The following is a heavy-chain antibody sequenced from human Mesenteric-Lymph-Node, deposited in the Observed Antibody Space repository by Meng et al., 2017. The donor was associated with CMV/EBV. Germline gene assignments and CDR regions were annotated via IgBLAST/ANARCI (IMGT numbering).Heavy chain of an antibody. CDR1: GDYSGSPS. V-gene: IGHV4-59*11. Sequence: TCSVSGDYSGSPSWSWIRQPPGKGLQWIAYISDTGITNYNPSLKSRVTLSGDTSRNQFSLKLNSVTAADTAVYYCARAPLSGSYNDYWGQGILVTVSS. D-gene: IGHD1-26*01. CDR3: ARAPLSGSYNDY. CDR2: ISDTGIT. J-gene: IGHJ4*02.